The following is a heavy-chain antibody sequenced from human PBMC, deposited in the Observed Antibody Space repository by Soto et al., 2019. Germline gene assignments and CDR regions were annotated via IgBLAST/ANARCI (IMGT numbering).Heavy chain of an antibody. V-gene: IGHV4-59*11. CDR1: GGSISSHY. D-gene: IGHD1-26*01. CDR2: IYYRGNT. J-gene: IGHJ6*02. CDR3: ARDGREAAGIDV. Sequence: QVQLQESGPGLVKPSGTLSLTCTVSGGSISSHYWSWVRQAPGKGLEWIGCIYYRGNTFYNPSLKSRGTISVDTSNNQFSLKLDSVTTADTAVYYCARDGREAAGIDVWGQGTTVTVSS.